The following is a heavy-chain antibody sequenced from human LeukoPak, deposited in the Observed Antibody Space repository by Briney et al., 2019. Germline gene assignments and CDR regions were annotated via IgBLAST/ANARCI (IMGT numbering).Heavy chain of an antibody. CDR2: IYYSGST. Sequence: SETLSLTCTVSVGSISSYYWSWIRQPPGKGLEWIGYIYYSGSTNYNPSLKSRVTISVDTSKNQFSLKLSSVTAADTAVYYCARDGTHYYDSSGPPLAFDIWGQGTMVTVSS. J-gene: IGHJ3*02. D-gene: IGHD3-22*01. V-gene: IGHV4-59*01. CDR1: VGSISSYY. CDR3: ARDGTHYYDSSGPPLAFDI.